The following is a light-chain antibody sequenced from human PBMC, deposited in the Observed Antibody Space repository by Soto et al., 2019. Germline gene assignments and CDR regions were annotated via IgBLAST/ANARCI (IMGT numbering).Light chain of an antibody. J-gene: IGKJ5*01. Sequence: EIVLTQSPGTLSLSPGERATLSCSASQSVTSNYLAWYQQKPGQAPRLIIYGASNRATGIPDRFSGSGSGTDFTLTISRLEPEDFAVYYCQQYGNSPITFGQGTRLEIK. CDR1: QSVTSNY. V-gene: IGKV3-20*01. CDR3: QQYGNSPIT. CDR2: GAS.